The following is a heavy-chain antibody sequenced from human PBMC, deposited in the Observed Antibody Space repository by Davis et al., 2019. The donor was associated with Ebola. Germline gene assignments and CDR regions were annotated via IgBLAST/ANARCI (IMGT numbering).Heavy chain of an antibody. V-gene: IGHV1-46*01. Sequence: ASVKVSCKASGYTFTSYYMHWVRQAPGQGLEWMGIINPSGGSTNYAQKFQGRVTITADESTSTAYMELSSLRSEDTAVYYCARAKWELVLWGQGTLVTVSS. CDR3: ARAKWELVL. D-gene: IGHD1-26*01. CDR2: INPSGGST. J-gene: IGHJ4*02. CDR1: GYTFTSYY.